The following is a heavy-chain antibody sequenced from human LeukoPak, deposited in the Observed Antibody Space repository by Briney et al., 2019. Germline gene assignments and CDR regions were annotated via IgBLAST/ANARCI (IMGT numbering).Heavy chain of an antibody. Sequence: SETLSLTCTVSSGSISTYYWTWIRLPPGKRLEWIGFIHYTGSTNYNPSLKSRVTISVDTSKNQFSLKLNSVTAADTAVYYCARSSGSRYYIDYWGQGTLVTVSS. CDR2: IHYTGST. CDR1: SGSISTYY. CDR3: ARSSGSRYYIDY. V-gene: IGHV4-59*01. D-gene: IGHD1-26*01. J-gene: IGHJ4*02.